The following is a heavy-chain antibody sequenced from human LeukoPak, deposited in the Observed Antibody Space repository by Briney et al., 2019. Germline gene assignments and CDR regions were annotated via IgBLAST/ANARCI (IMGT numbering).Heavy chain of an antibody. D-gene: IGHD6-6*01. V-gene: IGHV4-30-4*01. CDR3: ASYSSSSSFFWFDP. CDR1: GGSISSGTYY. J-gene: IGHJ5*02. Sequence: SETLSLTCTISGGSISSGTYYWSLIRQPPGKGLEWIGYIYYSGTTYYNPSLKTRVIISVDTSKNQFSLKLSSVTAADTAVYYCASYSSSSSFFWFDPWGQGTLVTVSS. CDR2: IYYSGTT.